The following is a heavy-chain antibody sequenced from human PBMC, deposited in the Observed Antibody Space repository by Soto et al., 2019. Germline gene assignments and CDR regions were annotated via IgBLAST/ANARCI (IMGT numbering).Heavy chain of an antibody. CDR1: GGSISSYY. Sequence: SETLSLTCTVSGGSISSYYWSWIRQPPGKGLEWIGYIYCSGSTNYNPSLKSRVTISVDTSKNQFSLKLSSVTAADTAVYYCARSPTYYYDSSGYYQNLYYYYGMDVWGQGTTVTVSS. CDR3: ARSPTYYYDSSGYYQNLYYYYGMDV. V-gene: IGHV4-59*01. J-gene: IGHJ6*02. CDR2: IYCSGST. D-gene: IGHD3-22*01.